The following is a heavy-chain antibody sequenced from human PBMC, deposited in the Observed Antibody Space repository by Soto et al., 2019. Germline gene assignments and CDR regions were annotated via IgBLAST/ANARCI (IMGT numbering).Heavy chain of an antibody. J-gene: IGHJ4*02. Sequence: SETLSLTCTVSCGSVSSGSYYWSWIRQPPGKGLEWIGYIYYSGSTNYNPSLKSRVTISVDTSKNQFSLKLSSVTAADTAVYYCARVLATVTSFDYWGQGTLVTVSS. CDR3: ARVLATVTSFDY. CDR2: IYYSGST. D-gene: IGHD4-17*01. V-gene: IGHV4-61*01. CDR1: CGSVSSGSYY.